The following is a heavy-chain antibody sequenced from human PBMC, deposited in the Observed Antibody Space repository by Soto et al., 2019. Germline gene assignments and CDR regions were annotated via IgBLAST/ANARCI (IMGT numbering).Heavy chain of an antibody. CDR1: GGSVSSGSYY. D-gene: IGHD4-17*01. CDR3: ARVPVTIPYYYYGMDV. CDR2: IYDNGST. V-gene: IGHV4-61*01. Sequence: KPSETLSLTCTVSGGSVSSGSYYWSWIRQPPGKGLEWIGYIYDNGSTNYNPSLKSRVTISVDTSKNQFSLKLSSVTAADTAVYYCARVPVTIPYYYYGMDVWGQGTTVTVS. J-gene: IGHJ6*02.